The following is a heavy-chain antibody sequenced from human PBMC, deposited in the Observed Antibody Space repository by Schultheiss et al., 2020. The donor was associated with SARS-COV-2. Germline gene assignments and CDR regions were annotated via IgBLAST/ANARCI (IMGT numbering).Heavy chain of an antibody. J-gene: IGHJ4*02. D-gene: IGHD5-12*01. CDR1: GFTFSDYY. Sequence: GESLKISCAASGFTFSDYYMSWIRQAPGKGLEWVSYISSSGSTIYYAGSVKGRFTISRDNAKNSLYLQMNSLRAEDTAVYYCARPGYSGYDFAYWGQGTLVTVSS. CDR2: ISSSGSTI. V-gene: IGHV3-11*01. CDR3: ARPGYSGYDFAY.